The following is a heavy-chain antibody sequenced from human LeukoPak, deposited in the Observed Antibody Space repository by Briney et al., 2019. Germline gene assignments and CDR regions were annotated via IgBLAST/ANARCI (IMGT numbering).Heavy chain of an antibody. CDR3: ARSAIYSNYFDY. CDR2: ISSSSSYI. D-gene: IGHD5-18*01. J-gene: IGHJ4*02. V-gene: IGHV3-21*01. Sequence: GGSLRLSCAASGFTFSSYSMNWVRQAPGKGLEWVSSISSSSSYIYYADSVKGRFTISRDNAKNSLYLQMNSLRAEDTAVYYCARSAIYSNYFDYWGQGTLVTVSS. CDR1: GFTFSSYS.